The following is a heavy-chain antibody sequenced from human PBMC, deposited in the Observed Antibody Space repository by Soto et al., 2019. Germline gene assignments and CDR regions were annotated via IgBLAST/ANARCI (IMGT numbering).Heavy chain of an antibody. Sequence: GGSLRLSCAASGFTFNVYAMTWVRQAPGKGLEWVSAISRNGGGTYYADSVKGRFTISRDNSKNTLFLQMSSLRADDTAVYYCAKDDSGYADFDNWGQGTLVTVS. V-gene: IGHV3-23*01. D-gene: IGHD5-12*01. J-gene: IGHJ4*02. CDR2: ISRNGGGT. CDR1: GFTFNVYA. CDR3: AKDDSGYADFDN.